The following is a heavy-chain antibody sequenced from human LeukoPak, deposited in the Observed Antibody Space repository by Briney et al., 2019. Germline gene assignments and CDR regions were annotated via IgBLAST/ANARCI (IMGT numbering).Heavy chain of an antibody. CDR2: ISGGGETT. D-gene: IGHD4-17*01. CDR1: GLTLGNYW. J-gene: IGHJ4*02. CDR3: ARDYADYVGYFFFDY. Sequence: GGSLRLSCAASGLTLGNYWMSWVRQAPGKGLEWVSSISGGGETTYYADSAKGRFTISRDNSQNTLYLQMNSLRAEDTAVYYCARDYADYVGYFFFDYWGQGTLVTVSS. V-gene: IGHV3-23*01.